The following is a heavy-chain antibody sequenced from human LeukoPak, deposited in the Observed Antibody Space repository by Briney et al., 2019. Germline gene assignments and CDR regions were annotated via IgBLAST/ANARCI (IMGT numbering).Heavy chain of an antibody. Sequence: GESLRLSCAASGFTVSSYAMSWVRQAPGKGLEWVSAISGSGGSTYYADSVKGRFTISRDNSKNTLYLQMNSLRAEDTAVYYCAKDRGSSWLNWFDPWGQGTLVTVSS. D-gene: IGHD6-13*01. J-gene: IGHJ5*02. V-gene: IGHV3-23*01. CDR3: AKDRGSSWLNWFDP. CDR2: ISGSGGST. CDR1: GFTVSSYA.